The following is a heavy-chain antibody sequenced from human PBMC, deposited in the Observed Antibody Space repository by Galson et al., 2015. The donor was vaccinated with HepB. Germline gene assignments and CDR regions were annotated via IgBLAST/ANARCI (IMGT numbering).Heavy chain of an antibody. Sequence: SVKVSCKASGYSFTSYAIHWVRLAPGQRLEWMGWIHAGNGKRRYSEKFQGRVTITRDTSASTAYVELSSLRSEDTSVYYCARDNGSGQDAFDIWGQGTMVTVSS. V-gene: IGHV1-3*01. CDR1: GYSFTSYA. J-gene: IGHJ3*02. CDR3: ARDNGSGQDAFDI. D-gene: IGHD3-10*01. CDR2: IHAGNGKR.